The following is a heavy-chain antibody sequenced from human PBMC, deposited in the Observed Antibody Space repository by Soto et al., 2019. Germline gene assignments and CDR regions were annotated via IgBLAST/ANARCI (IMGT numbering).Heavy chain of an antibody. CDR1: ASTFSSYW. D-gene: IGHD3-16*01. Sequence: LRLSCAASASTFSSYWMSWVRQAPGKGLEWVANIKQDGSEKYYVDSVKGRFTISRDNAKNSLYLQMNSLRAEDTAVYYCARDLFEAARRGEYAFDIWGQGTIVTVSS. J-gene: IGHJ3*02. V-gene: IGHV3-7*03. CDR3: ARDLFEAARRGEYAFDI. CDR2: IKQDGSEK.